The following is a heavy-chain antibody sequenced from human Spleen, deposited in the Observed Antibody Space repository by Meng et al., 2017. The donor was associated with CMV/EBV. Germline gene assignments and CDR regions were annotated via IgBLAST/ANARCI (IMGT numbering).Heavy chain of an antibody. V-gene: IGHV4-34*01. CDR1: GGSFSGYY. CDR2: MYYSETT. D-gene: IGHD1-26*01. CDR3: ARGDSGSYYFDY. Sequence: SETLSLTCAVYGGSFSGYYWGWIRQPPGKGLEWIGSMYYSETTYYNPSLKTRVTISIDTSMNQFSLRLTSVTAADTAVFYCARGDSGSYYFDYWGPGTLVTVSS. J-gene: IGHJ4*02.